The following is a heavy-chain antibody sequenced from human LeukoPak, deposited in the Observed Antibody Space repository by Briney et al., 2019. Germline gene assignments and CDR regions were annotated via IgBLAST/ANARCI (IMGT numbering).Heavy chain of an antibody. CDR2: TRYDESKT. CDR3: AKARYSGSPALDF. D-gene: IGHD1-26*01. CDR1: EFTFSNNG. Sequence: PGGSLRLSCAASEFTFSNNGMHWVRQTPGKGLEWVAFTRYDESKTFYGDSVRGRFTISRDNSKNTLYLQMNSLTTDDSAVYYCAKARYSGSPALDFWGQGTLVTVSS. J-gene: IGHJ4*02. V-gene: IGHV3-30*02.